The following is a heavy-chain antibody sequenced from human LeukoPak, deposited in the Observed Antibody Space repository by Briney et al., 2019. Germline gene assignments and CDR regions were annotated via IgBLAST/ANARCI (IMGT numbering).Heavy chain of an antibody. CDR2: INHSGST. D-gene: IGHD3-9*01. V-gene: IGHV4-34*01. J-gene: IGHJ4*02. CDR3: ARGGPYVLRYFDWLLPGYFDY. Sequence: SETLSLTCAVYGGSFSGYYWSWIRQPPGKGLEWIGEINHSGSTNYNPSLKSRVTISVDTSKNQFSLKLSSVTAADTAVYYCARGGPYVLRYFDWLLPGYFDYWGQGTLVTVSS. CDR1: GGSFSGYY.